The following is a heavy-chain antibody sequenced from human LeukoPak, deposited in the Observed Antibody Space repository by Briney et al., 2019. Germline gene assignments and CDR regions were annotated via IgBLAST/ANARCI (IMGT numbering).Heavy chain of an antibody. Sequence: SETLSLTCTVSGGSIRSSSYYWVWIRQPPGKGLEWIGSIFYSGSTYYNSSLESRVTVSVDTSTNQFSLKLSSVTAAVTAGYYCARAFSSGYWFDPWGQGTLVNGSS. V-gene: IGHV4-39*01. CDR3: ARAFSSGYWFDP. D-gene: IGHD3-22*01. CDR2: IFYSGST. J-gene: IGHJ5*02. CDR1: GGSIRSSSYY.